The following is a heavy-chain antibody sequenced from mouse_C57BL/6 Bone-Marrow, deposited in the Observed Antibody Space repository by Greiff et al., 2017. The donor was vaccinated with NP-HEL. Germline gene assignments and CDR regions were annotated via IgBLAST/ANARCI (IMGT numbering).Heavy chain of an antibody. Sequence: AQLVESGAELVRPGASVTLSCKASGYTFTDYEMHWVKQTPVHGLEWIGAIDPETGGTAYNQKFKGKAILTADKSSSTAYMELRSLTSEDSAVYYCTRWGLRLYYFDYWGQGTTLTVSS. CDR2: IDPETGGT. CDR1: GYTFTDYE. V-gene: IGHV1-15*01. J-gene: IGHJ2*01. CDR3: TRWGLRLYYFDY. D-gene: IGHD1-1*01.